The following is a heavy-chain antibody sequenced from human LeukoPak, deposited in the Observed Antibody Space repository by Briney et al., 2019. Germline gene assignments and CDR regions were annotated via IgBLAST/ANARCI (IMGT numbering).Heavy chain of an antibody. V-gene: IGHV1-2*06. J-gene: IGHJ4*02. Sequence: GASVKVSCKASGYTFTCYYMHWVRQAPGQGLEWMGRINPNSGGTNYAQKFQGRVTMTRDTSISTAYMELSRLRSDDTAVYYCARKGYSYGYDNFDYWGQGTLVTVSS. CDR3: ARKGYSYGYDNFDY. D-gene: IGHD5-18*01. CDR2: INPNSGGT. CDR1: GYTFTCYY.